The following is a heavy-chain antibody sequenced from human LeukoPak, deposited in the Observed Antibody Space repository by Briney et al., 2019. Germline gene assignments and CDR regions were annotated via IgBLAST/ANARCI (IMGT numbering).Heavy chain of an antibody. D-gene: IGHD2-21*01. CDR1: EYTFTGYY. Sequence: ASVKVSCKASEYTFTGYYIHWVRQAPGQGLEWMGWINPNSGGTNYAQKFQGRVTMTRDTSLSTAYMELSRLRSDDTVVYYCARDRGIAHCGGDCYAGAFDIWGQGTMVTVSS. J-gene: IGHJ3*02. V-gene: IGHV1-2*02. CDR2: INPNSGGT. CDR3: ARDRGIAHCGGDCYAGAFDI.